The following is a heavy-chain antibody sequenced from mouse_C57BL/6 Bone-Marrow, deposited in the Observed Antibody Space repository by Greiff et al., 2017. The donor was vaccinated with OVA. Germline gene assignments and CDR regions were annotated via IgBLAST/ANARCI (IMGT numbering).Heavy chain of an antibody. CDR2: INPNNGGT. CDR3: ARHYYGSSPHHYYAMDY. V-gene: IGHV1-26*01. J-gene: IGHJ4*01. D-gene: IGHD1-1*01. Sequence: VQLQQSGPELVKPGASVKISCKASGYTFTDYYMNWVKQSHGKSLEWIGDINPNNGGTSYNQKFKGKATLTVDKSSSTAYMELRSLTSEDSAVYYCARHYYGSSPHHYYAMDYWGQGTSVTVSS. CDR1: GYTFTDYY.